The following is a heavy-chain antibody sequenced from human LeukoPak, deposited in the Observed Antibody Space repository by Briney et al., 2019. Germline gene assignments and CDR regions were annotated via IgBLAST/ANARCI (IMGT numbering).Heavy chain of an antibody. D-gene: IGHD2-2*03. CDR1: GFTFTTYG. Sequence: GGSLRLSCSAPGFTFTTYGMNWVRQAPGKGLGWVSCIGGSGTRTYYADSVKGRFTISRDNSNNTLYLQMNSLRDEDTAVYYCAKDSHWILFDDWGQGTLVTVSS. J-gene: IGHJ4*02. CDR3: AKDSHWILFDD. CDR2: IGGSGTRT. V-gene: IGHV3-23*01.